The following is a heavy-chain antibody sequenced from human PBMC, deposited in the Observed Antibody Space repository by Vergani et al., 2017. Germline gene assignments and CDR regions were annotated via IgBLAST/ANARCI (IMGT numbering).Heavy chain of an antibody. CDR2: IYHSGST. J-gene: IGHJ4*02. V-gene: IGHV4-30-2*01. CDR3: ARXPPHYYGSGPPFDY. CDR1: GGSISSGGYS. Sequence: QLQLQESGSGLVKPSQTPSLTCAVSGGSISSGGYSWSWILQPPGKGLVWIGYIYHSGSTYYNPSLKSPVTISVDRSKNQFSLKLSSVTAADTAVYYCARXPPHYYGSGPPFDYWGQGTLVTVSS. D-gene: IGHD3-10*01.